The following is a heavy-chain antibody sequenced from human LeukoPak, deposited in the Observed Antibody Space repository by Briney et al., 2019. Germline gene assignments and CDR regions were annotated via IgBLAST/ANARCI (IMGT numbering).Heavy chain of an antibody. CDR1: GGTFSSYA. Sequence: SVKVSCKASGGTFSSYAISWVRQAPGQGLEWMGGIIPIFGTANYAQKFRGRVTITADKSTSTAYMELSSLRSEDTAVYYCASLGVVRGVTIDYWGQGTLVTVSS. J-gene: IGHJ4*02. CDR3: ASLGVVRGVTIDY. V-gene: IGHV1-69*06. D-gene: IGHD3-10*01. CDR2: IIPIFGTA.